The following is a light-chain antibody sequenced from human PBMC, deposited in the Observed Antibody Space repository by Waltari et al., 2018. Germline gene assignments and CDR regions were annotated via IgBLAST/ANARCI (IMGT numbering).Light chain of an antibody. Sequence: EIVLTQSPGTLSLSPGERATLSCRASQNIGKYLVWYQQKPGQAPRLLMYETSSRATGIPDRFSDSGSGTDFSLTISRLEPEDFAVYYCQNYERLPATFGQGTKVEIK. CDR3: QNYERLPAT. V-gene: IGKV3-20*01. CDR2: ETS. J-gene: IGKJ1*01. CDR1: QNIGKY.